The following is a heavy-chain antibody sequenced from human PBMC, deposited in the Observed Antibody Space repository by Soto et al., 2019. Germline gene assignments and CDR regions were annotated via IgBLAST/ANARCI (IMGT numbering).Heavy chain of an antibody. CDR1: GTSISGYY. CDR3: VRDGTKTLRDWFDP. D-gene: IGHD1-1*01. Sequence: SETLSLTCTVSGTSISGYYWSWIRKSAGKGLEWIGRIYATGTTDYNPSLKSRVMMSVDTSKKQFSLRLRSVTAADTAVYYCVRDGTKTLRDWFDPWGQGISVTVSS. CDR2: IYATGTT. V-gene: IGHV4-4*07. J-gene: IGHJ5*02.